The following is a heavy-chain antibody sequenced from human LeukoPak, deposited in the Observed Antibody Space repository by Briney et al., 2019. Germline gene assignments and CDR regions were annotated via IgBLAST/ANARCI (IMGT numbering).Heavy chain of an antibody. CDR1: GYTFTGYY. CDR2: INPNTGVT. Sequence: ASVPVSFKASGYTFTGYYMHWVRQAPGQGREWMGWINPNTGVTNYAQKFQGRVTLTRDTSIITAYMELTRLRSDDTAVYYCARDRTTVTTGYYGMDVWGQGTTVTVSS. D-gene: IGHD4-17*01. CDR3: ARDRTTVTTGYYGMDV. J-gene: IGHJ6*02. V-gene: IGHV1-2*02.